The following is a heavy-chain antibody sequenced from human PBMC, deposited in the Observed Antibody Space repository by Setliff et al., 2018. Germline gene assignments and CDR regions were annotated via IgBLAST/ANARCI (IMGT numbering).Heavy chain of an antibody. CDR2: IYHSGST. J-gene: IGHJ4*02. D-gene: IGHD3-22*01. CDR3: ARGYKYYYDSSGYFSY. V-gene: IGHV4-38-2*02. Sequence: SETLSLTCTVSGYSIGSGYYWGWIRQPPGKGLEWIGSIYHSGSTYYNPSLKSRVTISVDTSKNQFSLKLSSVTAADTAVYYCARGYKYYYDSSGYFSYWGQGTLVTVSS. CDR1: GYSIGSGYY.